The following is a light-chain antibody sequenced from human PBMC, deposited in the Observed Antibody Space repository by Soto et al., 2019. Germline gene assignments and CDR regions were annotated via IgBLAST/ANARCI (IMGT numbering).Light chain of an antibody. Sequence: EIVLAQSPATLSLSPGERATLSCRARQSVSSYLVWYQQKPGQAPRLLIYDASNRATGIPARFSGSGSGTDFTLTISSLEPEDFAVYYCQQRSNWPYTFGQGTKLEIK. CDR2: DAS. V-gene: IGKV3-11*01. J-gene: IGKJ2*01. CDR3: QQRSNWPYT. CDR1: QSVSSY.